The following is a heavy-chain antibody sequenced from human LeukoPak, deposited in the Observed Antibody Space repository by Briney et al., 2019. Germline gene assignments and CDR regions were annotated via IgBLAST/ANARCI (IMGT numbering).Heavy chain of an antibody. CDR2: INPNSGGT. Sequence: GASVKVSCKASGYTFTGYYMHWVRQAPGQGLEWMGRINPNSGGTNYAQKFQGRVTMTRDTSISTAYMELSRLRSVDTAVYYCAPMLHYGDFDYWGQGTLVTVSS. V-gene: IGHV1-2*06. J-gene: IGHJ4*02. CDR3: APMLHYGDFDY. CDR1: GYTFTGYY. D-gene: IGHD4-17*01.